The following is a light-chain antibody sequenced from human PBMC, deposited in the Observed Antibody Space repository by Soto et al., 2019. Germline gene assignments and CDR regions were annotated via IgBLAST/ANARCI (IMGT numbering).Light chain of an antibody. CDR2: EVS. Sequence: QSVLTQPPSASGSPGQSVTISCTGTSSDVGGYNYVSWYQQHPGKAPKLMIYEVSKRPSGVPDRFSGSKSGNTASLTVSGLQAEDEADYYCSSYAGSFYVFGTGTKLTVL. CDR1: SSDVGGYNY. J-gene: IGLJ1*01. V-gene: IGLV2-8*01. CDR3: SSYAGSFYV.